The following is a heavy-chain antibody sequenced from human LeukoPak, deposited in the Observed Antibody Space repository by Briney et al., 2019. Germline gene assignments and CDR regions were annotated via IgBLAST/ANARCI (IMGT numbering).Heavy chain of an antibody. Sequence: PSETLSLTCAVYGGSFSGYYWSWIRQPPGKGLEWIGEINHSGSTNYNPSLKSRVTISVDTSKNQFSLKLSSVTAADTAVYYCARGPDPFLTIFRVVTSRWFDPWGQGTLVTVSS. D-gene: IGHD3-3*01. CDR2: INHSGST. V-gene: IGHV4-34*01. CDR3: ARGPDPFLTIFRVVTSRWFDP. CDR1: GGSFSGYY. J-gene: IGHJ5*02.